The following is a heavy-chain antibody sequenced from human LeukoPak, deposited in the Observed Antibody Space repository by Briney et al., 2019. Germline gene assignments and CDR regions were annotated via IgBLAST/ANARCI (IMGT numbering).Heavy chain of an antibody. CDR2: ISGNTGST. D-gene: IGHD4-17*01. CDR1: GFTFSTYG. V-gene: IGHV3-23*01. J-gene: IGHJ4*02. CDR3: ARDRASTVTTEAIDY. Sequence: GGSLRLSCAASGFTFSTYGMSWVRQPPGRGLEWVSAISGNTGSTYYADSVRGRFTISRDNSKNTLYLQMNSLRAEDTAVYYCARDRASTVTTEAIDYWGQGTLVTVSS.